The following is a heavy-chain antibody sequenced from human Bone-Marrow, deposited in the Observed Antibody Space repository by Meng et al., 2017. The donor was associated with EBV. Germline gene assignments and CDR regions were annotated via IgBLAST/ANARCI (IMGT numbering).Heavy chain of an antibody. D-gene: IGHD3-10*01. CDR1: GYTFTCYG. CDR3: ASNSGSSRNWYFDL. V-gene: IGHV1-18*01. J-gene: IGHJ2*01. Sequence: QVQLVQSGAEVKKPGXSVKVSCKASGYTFTCYGISWVRQAPGQGLGWMGWISAYNGNTNYAQKLQGRVTMTTDTSTSTAYMELRSLRSDDTAVYYCASNSGSSRNWYFDLWGRGTLVTVSS. CDR2: ISAYNGNT.